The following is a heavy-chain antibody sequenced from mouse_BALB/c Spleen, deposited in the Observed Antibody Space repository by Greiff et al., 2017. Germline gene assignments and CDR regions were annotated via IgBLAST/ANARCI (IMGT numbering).Heavy chain of an antibody. J-gene: IGHJ3*01. D-gene: IGHD3-1*01. Sequence: VQLQESGPELVKPGASVKISCKASGYAFSSSWMNWVKQRPGQGLEWIGRIYPGDGDTNYNGKFKGKATLTADKSSSTAYMQLSSLTSVDSAVYFCARSGSFAYWGQGTLVTVSA. CDR1: GYAFSSSW. V-gene: IGHV1-82*01. CDR3: ARSGSFAY. CDR2: IYPGDGDT.